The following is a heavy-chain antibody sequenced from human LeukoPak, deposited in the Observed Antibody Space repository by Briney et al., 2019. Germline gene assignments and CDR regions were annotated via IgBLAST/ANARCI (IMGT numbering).Heavy chain of an antibody. D-gene: IGHD6-19*01. Sequence: ASVKVSCKASGGTFSSYAISWVRQAPGQGLEWMGGIIPIFGTANYAQKFQGRVTITADESTSTAYMELSSLRSEDTAVYYCARDRGPAHSGWHGPPSNWFDPWGQGTLVTVSS. CDR1: GGTFSSYA. V-gene: IGHV1-69*13. J-gene: IGHJ5*02. CDR2: IIPIFGTA. CDR3: ARDRGPAHSGWHGPPSNWFDP.